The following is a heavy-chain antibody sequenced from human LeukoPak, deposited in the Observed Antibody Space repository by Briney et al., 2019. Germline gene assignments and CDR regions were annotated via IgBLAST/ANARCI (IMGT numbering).Heavy chain of an antibody. CDR1: GFTFSSYA. CDR2: ISYDGSNK. V-gene: IGHV3-30-3*01. CDR3: AVGGSSWYYFDY. J-gene: IGHJ4*02. D-gene: IGHD6-13*01. Sequence: PGRSLRLSCAASGFTFSSYAMHWVRQAPGKGLEWVAVISYDGSNKYYADSVKGRFTISRDNSKNTLYLQMNSLRAEDTAVYYCAVGGSSWYYFDYWGQGTLVTVSS.